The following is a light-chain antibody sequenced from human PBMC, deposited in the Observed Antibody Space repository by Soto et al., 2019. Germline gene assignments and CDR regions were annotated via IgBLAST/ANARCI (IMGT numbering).Light chain of an antibody. CDR2: KAS. CDR1: QSISSW. J-gene: IGKJ2*01. V-gene: IGKV1-5*03. Sequence: DIQMTQSPSTLSASVGDRVTITCRASQSISSWLAWYLQKPGKAPKLLIYKASTLQDGVPSRFSGSGSGTEFTLTISSLQPDDFATFYCQQYSSYSPYTFGQGTKLEIK. CDR3: QQYSSYSPYT.